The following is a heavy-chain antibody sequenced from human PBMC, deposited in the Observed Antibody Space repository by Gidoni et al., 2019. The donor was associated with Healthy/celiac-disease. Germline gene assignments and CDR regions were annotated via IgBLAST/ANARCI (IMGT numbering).Heavy chain of an antibody. D-gene: IGHD2-2*02. Sequence: EVQLVQSGAEVKKPGESLKISCKGSGYSFTSYWIGWVRQMPGKGLEWRGIIYPGDSDTRYSPSFQGQVTISADKSISTAYLQWSSLKASDTAMYYCARHTGYCSSTSCYKYYYYYYMDVWGKGTTVTVSS. CDR1: GYSFTSYW. CDR2: IYPGDSDT. V-gene: IGHV5-51*01. CDR3: ARHTGYCSSTSCYKYYYYYYMDV. J-gene: IGHJ6*03.